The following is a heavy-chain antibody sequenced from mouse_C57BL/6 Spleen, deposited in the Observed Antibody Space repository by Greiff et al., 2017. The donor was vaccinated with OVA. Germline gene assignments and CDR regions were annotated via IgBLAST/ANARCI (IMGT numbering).Heavy chain of an antibody. CDR3: ARCPPYYGSSYCDY. J-gene: IGHJ2*01. CDR2: INPGSGGT. Sequence: VQLQQSGAELVRPGTSVKVSCKASGYAFTNYLIEWVKQRPGQGLEWIGVINPGSGGTNYNEKFKGKATLTADKSSSTAYMQLSSLTSEDSAVYFCARCPPYYGSSYCDYWGQGTTLTVSS. V-gene: IGHV1-54*01. D-gene: IGHD1-1*01. CDR1: GYAFTNYL.